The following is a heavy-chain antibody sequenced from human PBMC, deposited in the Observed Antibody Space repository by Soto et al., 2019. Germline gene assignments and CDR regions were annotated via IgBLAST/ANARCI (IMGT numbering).Heavy chain of an antibody. J-gene: IGHJ6*03. V-gene: IGHV1-3*01. D-gene: IGHD3-10*01. CDR1: GYTFTSYA. Sequence: ASVKVSCKASGYTFTSYAMHWVRQAPGQRLEWMGWINAGNGNTKYSQKFQGRVTITRDTSASTAYMELSSLRSEDTAVYYCARETYYYGSGSYYPHYYYYYYYMDVWGKGTTVTVSS. CDR3: ARETYYYGSGSYYPHYYYYYYYMDV. CDR2: INAGNGNT.